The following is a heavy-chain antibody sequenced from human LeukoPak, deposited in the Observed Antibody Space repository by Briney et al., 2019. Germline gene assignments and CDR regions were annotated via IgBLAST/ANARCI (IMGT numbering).Heavy chain of an antibody. J-gene: IGHJ6*02. CDR1: GFAFSSYG. Sequence: GGSLRLSCAASGFAFSSYGMHWVRQAPGKGLEWVAVIWYDGSNKYYADSVKGRFTISRDNSKNTLYLQMNSLRAEDTAVYYCARDRYSSSWGMDVWGQGTTVTVSS. CDR2: IWYDGSNK. CDR3: ARDRYSSSWGMDV. V-gene: IGHV3-33*01. D-gene: IGHD6-13*01.